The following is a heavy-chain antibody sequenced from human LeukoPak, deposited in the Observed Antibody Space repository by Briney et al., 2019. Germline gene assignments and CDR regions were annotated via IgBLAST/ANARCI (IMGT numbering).Heavy chain of an antibody. J-gene: IGHJ6*03. V-gene: IGHV4-34*01. CDR1: GGSFSGYY. CDR3: ARAAMVRGVTTSYYYYMDV. Sequence: KPSETLSLTCAVYGGSFSGYYWSWIRQPPGKGLEWIGEIDHSGSTNYNPSLKSRVTISVDTSKNQFSLKLSSVTAADTAVYYCARAAMVRGVTTSYYYYMDVWGKGTTATVSS. CDR2: IDHSGST. D-gene: IGHD3-10*01.